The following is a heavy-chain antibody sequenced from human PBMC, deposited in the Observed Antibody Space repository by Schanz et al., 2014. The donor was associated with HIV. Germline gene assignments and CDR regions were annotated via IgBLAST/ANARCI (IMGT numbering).Heavy chain of an antibody. CDR2: ISAYNGNT. CDR1: GYTLSTYH. J-gene: IGHJ6*02. D-gene: IGHD1-26*01. CDR3: ARGEVPSLGMDV. V-gene: IGHV1-18*04. Sequence: QVQLVQSGAEVKKPGASVKVSCKASGYTLSTYHMHWVRQAPGQGLEWMGWISAYNGNTNYAQKFQGRVTMTTDTSTSTAYMELRSLRSDDTAVYYCARGEVPSLGMDVWGQGTTVTVSS.